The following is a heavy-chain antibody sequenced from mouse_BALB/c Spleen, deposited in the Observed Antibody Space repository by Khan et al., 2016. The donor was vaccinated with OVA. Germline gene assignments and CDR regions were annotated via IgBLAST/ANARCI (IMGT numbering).Heavy chain of an antibody. V-gene: IGHV5-15*02. CDR1: GFTFSDYG. J-gene: IGHJ3*01. D-gene: IGHD1-2*01. CDR3: ARGGGTAPFAY. CDR2: ISDLAYTI. Sequence: EVQLVESGGGLVQPGGSRKLSCAASGFTFSDYGMAWVRQAPGKGPEWVAFISDLAYTIYYADTVTGRFTISRENAKYTLYLEMSSLRSEDTAIYYCARGGGTAPFAYWGLGTLVTVSA.